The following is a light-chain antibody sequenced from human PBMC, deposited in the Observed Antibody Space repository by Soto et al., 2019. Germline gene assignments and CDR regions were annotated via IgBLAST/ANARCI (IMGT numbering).Light chain of an antibody. Sequence: ERATLSFRASPSVSSNYFAWYQQKPGQAPRLLIYDASNRATGIPARFSGSGSGTDFTLTISRPEPEDFAVYYCQQYGSSPRTFGQGTKVDIK. CDR3: QQYGSSPRT. V-gene: IGKV3-20*01. CDR1: PSVSSNY. J-gene: IGKJ1*01. CDR2: DAS.